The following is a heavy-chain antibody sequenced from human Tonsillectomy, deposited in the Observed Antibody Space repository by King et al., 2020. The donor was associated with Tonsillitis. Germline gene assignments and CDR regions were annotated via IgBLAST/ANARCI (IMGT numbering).Heavy chain of an antibody. D-gene: IGHD3-22*01. CDR2: IDWDDDK. J-gene: IGHJ3*02. Sequence: VTLKESGPALVKPTQTLTLTCTFSGFSLSTRGMCVSWIRQPPGKALEWLARIDWDDDKYYSTSLKTRLTISKDTSKNQVVLTMTNMDPVDTATYYCARMGDYYDRSSENAFDIWGQGTMVTVSS. CDR3: ARMGDYYDRSSENAFDI. V-gene: IGHV2-70*11. CDR1: GFSLSTRGMC.